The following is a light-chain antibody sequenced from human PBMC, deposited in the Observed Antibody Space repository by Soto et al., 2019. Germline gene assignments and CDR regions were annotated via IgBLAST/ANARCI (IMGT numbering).Light chain of an antibody. CDR2: GAS. J-gene: IGKJ3*01. V-gene: IGKV3-15*01. CDR3: QQYNNWPPRVT. CDR1: QSVSSN. Sequence: EIVITQSPATLSVSPGERATLSCRASQSVSSNLAWYQQKPGQAPRLLIYGASTRATGIPARFSGSGSGTEFTLTISRLQSEDFAVYYCQQYNNWPPRVTFGPGTKVDIK.